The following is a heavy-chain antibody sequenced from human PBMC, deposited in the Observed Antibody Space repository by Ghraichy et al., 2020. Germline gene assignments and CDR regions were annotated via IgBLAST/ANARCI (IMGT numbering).Heavy chain of an antibody. CDR3: ATLHYPMDA. CDR2: IYHSDNI. V-gene: IGHV4-34*01. D-gene: IGHD2-15*01. CDR1: GWSVSGFY. Sequence: SETLSLTCAASGWSVSGFYWTWVRQSPEKGLEWIGEIYHSDNIKYNPSLKGRVALSVSTYKTQVSLTLTSLTAADSAVYYCATLHYPMDAWGQGIPVTVSS. J-gene: IGHJ6*02.